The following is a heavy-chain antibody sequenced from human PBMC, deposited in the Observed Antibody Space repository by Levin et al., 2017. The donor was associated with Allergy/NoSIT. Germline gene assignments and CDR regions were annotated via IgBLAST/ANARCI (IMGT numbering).Heavy chain of an antibody. CDR2: ISWNSGSI. CDR1: GFTFDDYA. Sequence: PGGSLRLSCAASGFTFDDYAMHWVRQAPGKGLEWVSGISWNSGSIGYADSVKGRFTISRDNAKNSLYLQMNSLRAEDTALYYCAKDVSGYYETASLFDYWGQGTLVTVSS. CDR3: AKDVSGYYETASLFDY. D-gene: IGHD3-22*01. V-gene: IGHV3-9*01. J-gene: IGHJ4*02.